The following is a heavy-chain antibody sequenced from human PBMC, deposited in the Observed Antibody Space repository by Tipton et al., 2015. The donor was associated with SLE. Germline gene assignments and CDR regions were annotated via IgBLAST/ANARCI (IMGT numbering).Heavy chain of an antibody. D-gene: IGHD6-13*01. V-gene: IGHV4-61*01. CDR2: IYYSGST. Sequence: TLSLTCAVSGYSISSGYYWSWIRQPPGKGLEWIGYIYYSGSTNYNPSLKSRVTISVDTSKNQFSLKLSSVTAADTAVYYCARDESSSWSRGAFDIWGQGTMVTVSS. CDR3: ARDESSSWSRGAFDI. CDR1: GYSISSGYY. J-gene: IGHJ3*02.